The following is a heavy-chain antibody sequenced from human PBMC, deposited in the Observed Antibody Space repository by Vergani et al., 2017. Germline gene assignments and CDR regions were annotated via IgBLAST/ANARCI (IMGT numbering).Heavy chain of an antibody. J-gene: IGHJ3*02. D-gene: IGHD6-13*01. Sequence: EVQLVESGGGLVKPGGSLRLSCAASGFTFSSYSMNWVRQAPGKGLEWVSSISSSSSYIYYADSVKGRFTISRDNAKNSLYLQMNSLRAEDTAVYYCARVHSSTDEDDAFDIWGQGTMVTVSS. CDR2: ISSSSSYI. V-gene: IGHV3-21*01. CDR3: ARVHSSTDEDDAFDI. CDR1: GFTFSSYS.